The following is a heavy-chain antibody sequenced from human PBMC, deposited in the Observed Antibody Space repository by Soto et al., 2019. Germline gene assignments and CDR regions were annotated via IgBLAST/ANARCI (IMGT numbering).Heavy chain of an antibody. J-gene: IGHJ3*02. CDR3: TRRRDYDILTGYPLNLDAFDI. CDR1: GFTFDDYA. D-gene: IGHD3-9*01. V-gene: IGHV3-73*01. Sequence: PGGSLRLSCAASGFTFDDYAMHWVRQAPGKGLEWVGRIRSKANSYATAYAASVKGRFTISRDDSKNTAYLQMNSLKTEDTAVYYCTRRRDYDILTGYPLNLDAFDIWGQGTMVTVSS. CDR2: IRSKANSYAT.